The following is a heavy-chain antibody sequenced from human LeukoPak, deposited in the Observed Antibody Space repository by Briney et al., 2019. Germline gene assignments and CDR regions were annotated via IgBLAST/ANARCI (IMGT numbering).Heavy chain of an antibody. CDR2: IYYSGST. CDR3: ARVSRPYSSGPAGAFDI. Sequence: SETLSLTCTVSGGSISSSSCYWGWIRQPPGKGLEWIGSIYYSGSTYYNPSLKSRVTISVDTSKNQFSLKLSSVTAADTAVYYCARVSRPYSSGPAGAFDIWGQGTMVTVSS. D-gene: IGHD3-22*01. J-gene: IGHJ3*02. V-gene: IGHV4-39*07. CDR1: GGSISSSSCY.